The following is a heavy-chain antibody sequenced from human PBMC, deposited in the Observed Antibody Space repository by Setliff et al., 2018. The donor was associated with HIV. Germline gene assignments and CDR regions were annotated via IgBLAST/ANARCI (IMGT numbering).Heavy chain of an antibody. J-gene: IGHJ4*02. CDR1: GFTFSNYA. CDR3: ATRAVAGLPYYFDY. CDR2: LSGSGDST. Sequence: GESLKISCAASGFTFSNYAMSWVRQAPGKGLEWVSELSGSGDSTYYADSVKGRFTISRDNSKNTLYLQMNSLRAEDTAIYYCATRAVAGLPYYFDYWGPGTLVTVSS. V-gene: IGHV3-23*01. D-gene: IGHD6-19*01.